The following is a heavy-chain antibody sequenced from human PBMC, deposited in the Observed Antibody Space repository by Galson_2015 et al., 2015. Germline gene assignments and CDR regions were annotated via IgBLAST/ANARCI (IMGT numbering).Heavy chain of an antibody. J-gene: IGHJ4*02. V-gene: IGHV3-33*01. CDR3: TRNRITLKNWDYFDY. D-gene: IGHD7-27*01. CDR1: GFNFNAYG. Sequence: SLRLSCAASGFNFNAYGMHWVRQAPGKGLEWVAVIWYDGSIKYYADSVKGRFTISRDNSKNTLYLQMTSLRAEDTGVYFCTRNRITLKNWDYFDYWGQGTVVTV. CDR2: IWYDGSIK.